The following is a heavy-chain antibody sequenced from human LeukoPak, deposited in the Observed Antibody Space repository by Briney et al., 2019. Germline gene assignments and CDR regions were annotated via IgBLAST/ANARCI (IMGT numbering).Heavy chain of an antibody. D-gene: IGHD3-10*01. V-gene: IGHV7-4-1*02. CDR2: INTNTGNP. CDR3: ARDRVLLWFGESYYFDY. J-gene: IGHJ4*02. CDR1: GYTFTSYA. Sequence: GASVKVSCKASGYTFTSYAMHWVRQAPGQGLEWMGWINTNTGNPTYAQGFTGRFVFSWDTSVSTAYLEISSLKAEDTAVYYCARDRVLLWFGESYYFDYWGQGTLVTVSS.